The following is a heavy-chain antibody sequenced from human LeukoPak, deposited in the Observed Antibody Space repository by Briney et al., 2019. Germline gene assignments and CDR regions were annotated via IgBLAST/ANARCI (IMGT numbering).Heavy chain of an antibody. Sequence: ASVKVSCKASGYTFTSYYMHWVRQAPGQGPEWMGIISPSGGTRRYAQKFQDRATMTRDMSTSTVYLDLSSLSSEDTAVYYCARGHDSSGFFDYWGQGTLVTVSS. CDR2: ISPSGGTR. V-gene: IGHV1-46*01. J-gene: IGHJ4*02. D-gene: IGHD3-22*01. CDR1: GYTFTSYY. CDR3: ARGHDSSGFFDY.